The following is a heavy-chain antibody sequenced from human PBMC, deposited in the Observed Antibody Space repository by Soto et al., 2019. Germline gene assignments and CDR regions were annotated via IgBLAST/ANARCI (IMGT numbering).Heavy chain of an antibody. CDR3: AREHCSGGSCYPKPGAFDI. CDR1: GFTFSSYS. V-gene: IGHV3-21*01. J-gene: IGHJ3*02. D-gene: IGHD2-15*01. CDR2: ISSSSSYI. Sequence: EVQLVESGGGLVKPGGSLRLSCAASGFTFSSYSMNWVRQAPGKGLEWVSSISSSSSYIYYADSVKGRFTISRDNAKNSLYLQMNSLRAEDTAVYYCAREHCSGGSCYPKPGAFDIWGQGTMVTVSS.